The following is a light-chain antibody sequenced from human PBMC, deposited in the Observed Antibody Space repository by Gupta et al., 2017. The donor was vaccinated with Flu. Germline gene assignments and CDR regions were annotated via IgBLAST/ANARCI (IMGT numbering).Light chain of an antibody. Sequence: IVMTQSPASLSLSPGERATLSCSASQFVSKNLAWYQQRSGQAPRLVIYEASLRATDVPPRFNGSGFGTEFTLSISSLRSEDSAIYYCQQHNKWPLDFGGGTRVEIK. J-gene: IGKJ4*01. CDR3: QQHNKWPLD. CDR2: EAS. CDR1: QFVSKN. V-gene: IGKV3-15*01.